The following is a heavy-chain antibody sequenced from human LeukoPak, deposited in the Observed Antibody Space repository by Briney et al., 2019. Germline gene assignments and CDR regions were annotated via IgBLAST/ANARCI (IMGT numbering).Heavy chain of an antibody. V-gene: IGHV3-66*01. J-gene: IGHJ4*02. CDR1: GFTVSSKY. D-gene: IGHD3-22*01. Sequence: GGSLRLSCAASGFTVSSKYMSWVRQAPGKGLEWVSVIYSDGNTYYPDSVKGRFTISRDNSKNTLYLHMNGLKVEDTAVYYCAHPGNYFDSSGYYYWGQGTLVTVSS. CDR2: IYSDGNT. CDR3: AHPGNYFDSSGYYY.